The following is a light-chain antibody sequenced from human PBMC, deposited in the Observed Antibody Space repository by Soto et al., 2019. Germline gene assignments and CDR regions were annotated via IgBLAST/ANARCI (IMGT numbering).Light chain of an antibody. CDR3: SSYTSSSTPYV. V-gene: IGLV2-14*01. Sequence: QSVLTQPASVSGSPGQSITISCTGTSRDVGGYNYVSWYQQHPGKAPKLMIYDVSNRLSGVSNRFSGSKSGNTASLTISGLQAEDEADYYCSSYTSSSTPYVFGTGTKATVL. CDR2: DVS. J-gene: IGLJ1*01. CDR1: SRDVGGYNY.